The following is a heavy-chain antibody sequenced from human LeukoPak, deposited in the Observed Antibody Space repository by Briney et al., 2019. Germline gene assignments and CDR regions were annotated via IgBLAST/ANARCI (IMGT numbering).Heavy chain of an antibody. J-gene: IGHJ4*02. V-gene: IGHV1-3*01. CDR3: ARGQVSSSGKRHFDY. CDR2: INAGDGNT. CDR1: GYAFTSYA. Sequence: ASVKVSCKASGYAFTSYAMHWVRQAPGQRLEWMGWINAGDGNTKYSQKLQGRVTITRDTSASTAYMELSSLRSEDTAVYYCARGQVSSSGKRHFDYWGQGTLVTVSS. D-gene: IGHD6-19*01.